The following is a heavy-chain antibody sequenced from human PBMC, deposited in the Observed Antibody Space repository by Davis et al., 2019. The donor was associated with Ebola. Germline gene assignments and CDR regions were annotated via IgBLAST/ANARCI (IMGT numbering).Heavy chain of an antibody. CDR1: EYRFANYW. J-gene: IGHJ4*02. CDR2: IYPRDSDT. Sequence: GESLKISCKGSEYRFANYWIGWVRQKPGKGLEWMGIIYPRDSDTRYRPSFEGQVTISVDRSISTAYLQWSSLKASDTAIYYCARQESLYGWSDYWGQGTLVTVSS. D-gene: IGHD2-8*01. V-gene: IGHV5-51*01. CDR3: ARQESLYGWSDY.